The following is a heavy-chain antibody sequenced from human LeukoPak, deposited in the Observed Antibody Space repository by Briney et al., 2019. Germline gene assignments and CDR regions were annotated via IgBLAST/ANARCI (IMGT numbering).Heavy chain of an antibody. CDR1: GASITTYC. CDR3: ARGKSNFGYGMDV. V-gene: IGHV4-4*07. J-gene: IGHJ6*02. Sequence: SATLSLTCTVSGASITTYCWNWIRQPAGKGLEWIGRIYSSGDTDYSPSLKSRLTMSVDTSTNQFSLSLSSVTAADTAVYYCARGKSNFGYGMDVWGQGTTVTVS. CDR2: IYSSGDT. D-gene: IGHD1-7*01.